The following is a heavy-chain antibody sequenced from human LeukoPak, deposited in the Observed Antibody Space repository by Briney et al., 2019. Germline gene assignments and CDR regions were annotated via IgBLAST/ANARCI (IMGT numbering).Heavy chain of an antibody. D-gene: IGHD4-17*01. V-gene: IGHV1-69*13. CDR2: IIPIFGTA. Sequence: SVEVSCKASGGTFISYAISWVRQAPGQGLEWMGGIIPIFGTANYAQKFQGRVTITADESTSTAYMELSSLRSEDTAVYYCARVSVATDDYGDHYYYYYMDVWGKGTTVTISS. CDR1: GGTFISYA. J-gene: IGHJ6*03. CDR3: ARVSVATDDYGDHYYYYYMDV.